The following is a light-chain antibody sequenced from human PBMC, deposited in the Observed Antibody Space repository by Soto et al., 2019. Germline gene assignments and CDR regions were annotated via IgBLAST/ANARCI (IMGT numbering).Light chain of an antibody. CDR1: QAISSY. V-gene: IGKV1-9*01. CDR3: QQFNDYPLT. J-gene: IGKJ4*01. Sequence: DIQLTQSPSFLSASVGDRVTITFRASQAISSYLAWYQQKPGKPPKLLIYGASTLQSDVPSRFSGSGSGTEFTLTVSSLQAEDSATYYCQQFNDYPLTFGGGTKV. CDR2: GAS.